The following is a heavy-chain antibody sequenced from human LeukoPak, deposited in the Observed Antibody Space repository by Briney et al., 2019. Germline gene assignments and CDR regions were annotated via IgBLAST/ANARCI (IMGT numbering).Heavy chain of an antibody. Sequence: SETLSLTCAVSGGSISSSNWWSWVRQPPGKGLEWIGEIYHSGSTNYNPSLKSRVTISVDKSKNQFSLKLSSVTAADTAVYYCARAGYSSGWSGAFDIWGQGTMVTVSS. CDR1: GGSISSSNW. J-gene: IGHJ3*02. CDR3: ARAGYSSGWSGAFDI. D-gene: IGHD6-19*01. CDR2: IYHSGST. V-gene: IGHV4-4*02.